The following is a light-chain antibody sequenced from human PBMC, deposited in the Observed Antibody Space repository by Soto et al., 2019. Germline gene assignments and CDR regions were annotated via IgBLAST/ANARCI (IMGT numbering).Light chain of an antibody. CDR3: QQYNSWLWT. J-gene: IGKJ1*01. Sequence: EIVMTQSLATLSVTQGEGATLSCRASQSVSSKLAWYQQQPGQAPRLLIYGASTRATGIPARFSGSGSGTEFTLIISSLQSEDSAVYYCQQYNSWLWTFGQGTKV. CDR1: QSVSSK. CDR2: GAS. V-gene: IGKV3-15*01.